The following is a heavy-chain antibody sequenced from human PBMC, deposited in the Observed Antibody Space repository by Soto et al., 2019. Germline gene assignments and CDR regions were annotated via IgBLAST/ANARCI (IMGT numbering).Heavy chain of an antibody. D-gene: IGHD2-15*01. CDR1: GYSFTSYW. V-gene: IGHV5-51*01. CDR2: IYPGDSDT. J-gene: IGHJ6*02. CDR3: ARRGRYCSGGSCFHYYYYGMDV. Sequence: GESLKISCKGSGYSFTSYWIGWVRQMPGKGLEWMGIIYPGDSDTRYSPSFQGRVTISADKSISTAYLQWSSLKASDTAMYYCARRGRYCSGGSCFHYYYYGMDVWGQGTTVTVSS.